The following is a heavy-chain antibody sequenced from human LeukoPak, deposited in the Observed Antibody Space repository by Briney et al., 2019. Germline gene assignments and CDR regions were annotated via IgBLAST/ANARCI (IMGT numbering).Heavy chain of an antibody. D-gene: IGHD6-19*01. CDR3: AKDRGARADSSRIGMDV. Sequence: PGGSLRLSCAAAGFTFSSYAMSWVRQAPGKGLEGVSAVSDNGVRTHYADSVKGRFTISRDNSKNTLYLQMNSLRVEDTAVYYCAKDRGARADSSRIGMDVWGQGTTATVSS. CDR1: GFTFSSYA. V-gene: IGHV3-23*01. J-gene: IGHJ6*02. CDR2: VSDNGVRT.